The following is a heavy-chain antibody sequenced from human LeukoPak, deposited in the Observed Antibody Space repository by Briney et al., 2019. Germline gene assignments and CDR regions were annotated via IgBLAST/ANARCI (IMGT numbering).Heavy chain of an antibody. CDR3: ARANRGQNWFDP. V-gene: IGHV3-74*01. Sequence: GGSLRLSCAASGFTFSSYWMHWVRQAPGKGLVWVSRINSDGSSTSYADSVKGRFTISRDNAKNTLYLQMNSLRAEDTAVYYCARANRGQNWFDPWGQGTLVTVSS. J-gene: IGHJ5*02. CDR1: GFTFSSYW. D-gene: IGHD1-14*01. CDR2: INSDGSST.